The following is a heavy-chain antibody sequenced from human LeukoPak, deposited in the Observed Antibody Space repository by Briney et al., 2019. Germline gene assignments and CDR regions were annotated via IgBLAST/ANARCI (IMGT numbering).Heavy chain of an antibody. Sequence: ASVKVSCKASGYTFTSYGISWVRQAPGQGLEWMGWISAYNGNTNYAQRLQGRVTMTTDTSTSTAYMELRSLRSDDTAVYYCARKRRDGYNYDYWGQGTLVTVSS. CDR2: ISAYNGNT. CDR3: ARKRRDGYNYDY. V-gene: IGHV1-18*01. D-gene: IGHD5-24*01. CDR1: GYTFTSYG. J-gene: IGHJ4*02.